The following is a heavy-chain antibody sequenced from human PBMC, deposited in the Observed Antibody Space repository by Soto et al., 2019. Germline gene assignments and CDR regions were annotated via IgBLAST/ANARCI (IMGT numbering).Heavy chain of an antibody. V-gene: IGHV4-34*01. CDR2: INHSGST. D-gene: IGHD4-17*01. CDR1: GGSFSCYY. CDR3: ARTTAVPNSLRSRYFFDY. Sequence: PSETLSLTCAVYGGSFSCYYWSWIRQAPGKGLEWIGEINHSGSTNYNPSLKSRVTISVDLSKNRFSLRLSSVTTADTALYYCARTTAVPNSLRSRYFFDYWGQGTLVTVSS. J-gene: IGHJ4*02.